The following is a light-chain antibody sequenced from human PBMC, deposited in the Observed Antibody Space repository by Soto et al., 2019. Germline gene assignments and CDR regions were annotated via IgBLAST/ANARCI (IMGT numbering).Light chain of an antibody. CDR2: EGS. J-gene: IGLJ1*01. Sequence: QAVLTQPASVSVSPGQSITISCTGNISDFGSYNLVSWYQQHPGKAPKLMIYEGSKRPSGVSNRFSGSKSGNTASLTISGLQAEDEADYYCCSYAGSSTYVFGTGTKVTVL. CDR3: CSYAGSSTYV. CDR1: ISDFGSYNL. V-gene: IGLV2-23*01.